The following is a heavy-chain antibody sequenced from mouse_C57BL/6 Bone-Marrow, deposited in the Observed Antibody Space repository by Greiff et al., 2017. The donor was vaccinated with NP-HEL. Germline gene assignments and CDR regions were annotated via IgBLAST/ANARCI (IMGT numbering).Heavy chain of an antibody. CDR3: ARLVWYFDV. V-gene: IGHV1-72*01. J-gene: IGHJ1*03. CDR2: IDPTSGGT. CDR1: GYTFTSYW. Sequence: QVHVKQPGAELVKPGASVKLSCKASGYTFTSYWMHWVKQRPGRGLAWIGRIDPTSGGTQYNEKFKSKATLTVDKPSSTAYMQLSSLTSEDSAVYYWARLVWYFDVWGTGTTVTVSS.